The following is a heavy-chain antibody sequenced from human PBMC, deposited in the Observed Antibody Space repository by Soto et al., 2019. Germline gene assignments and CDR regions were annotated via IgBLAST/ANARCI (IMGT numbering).Heavy chain of an antibody. CDR3: ARDLGCSSTSCYFGNNWFDP. V-gene: IGHV1-46*01. J-gene: IGHJ5*02. CDR1: GYTFTSYY. D-gene: IGHD2-2*01. Sequence: ASVKVSCKASGYTFTSYYMHWVRQAPGQGLEWMGIINPSGGSTSYAQKFQGRVTITRDTSTSTVYMELSSLRSEDTAVYYCARDLGCSSTSCYFGNNWFDPWGQGTLVTVPQ. CDR2: INPSGGST.